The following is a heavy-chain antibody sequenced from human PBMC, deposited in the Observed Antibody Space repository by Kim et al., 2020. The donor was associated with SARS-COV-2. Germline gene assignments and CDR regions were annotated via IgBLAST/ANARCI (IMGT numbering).Heavy chain of an antibody. CDR3: ARDMEQWLPTYLDY. CDR2: IKQDGSEK. Sequence: GGSLRLSCAASGFTFSSYWMSWVRQAPGKGLEWVANIKQDGSEKYYVDSVKGRFTISRDNAKNSLYLQMNSLRAEDTAVYYCARDMEQWLPTYLDYWGQGTLVTVSS. D-gene: IGHD6-19*01. CDR1: GFTFSSYW. J-gene: IGHJ4*02. V-gene: IGHV3-7*03.